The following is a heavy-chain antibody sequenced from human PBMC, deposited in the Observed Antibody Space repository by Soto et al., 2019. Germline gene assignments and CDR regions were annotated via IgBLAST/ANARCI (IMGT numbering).Heavy chain of an antibody. CDR3: AHGSCSSADCYPNPYLDY. J-gene: IGHJ4*02. D-gene: IGHD2-2*01. CDR2: IYWDDDE. V-gene: IGHV2-5*02. Sequence: GLDLEWLALIYWDDDERYSPSLKSRLTITKDISKNQVVLTMTNVDPVDTATYYCAHGSCSSADCYPNPYLDYWGQGILVTVSS.